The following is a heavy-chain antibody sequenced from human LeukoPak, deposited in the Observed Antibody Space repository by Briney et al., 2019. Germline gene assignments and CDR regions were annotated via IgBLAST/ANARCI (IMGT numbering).Heavy chain of an antibody. CDR2: IKSKTDGGTT. D-gene: IGHD6-19*01. Sequence: PGGSLRLSCAASGFTFSNAWMSWVRQAPGKGLEWVGRIKSKTDGGTTDYAAPVKGRFTISRDDSKNTLYLQMNSLKTEDTAVYYCTTASLAVAGPYYYYYYMDVWGKGTTVTVSS. V-gene: IGHV3-15*01. CDR3: TTASLAVAGPYYYYYYMDV. CDR1: GFTFSNAW. J-gene: IGHJ6*03.